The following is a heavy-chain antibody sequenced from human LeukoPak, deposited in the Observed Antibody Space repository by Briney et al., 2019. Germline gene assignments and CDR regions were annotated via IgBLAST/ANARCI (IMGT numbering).Heavy chain of an antibody. CDR1: GGTFNNYA. V-gene: IGHV1-69*13. D-gene: IGHD1-26*01. Sequence: ASVKVSCKASGGTFNNYAISWVRQAPGQGLEWMGGIIPVFDTTNYAQKFQGRVTITADESTSTAYMELSSLRSEDTALYYCAKTIVGGTRVYYYYGMDAWGQGTTVTVSS. CDR2: IIPVFDTT. CDR3: AKTIVGGTRVYYYYGMDA. J-gene: IGHJ6*02.